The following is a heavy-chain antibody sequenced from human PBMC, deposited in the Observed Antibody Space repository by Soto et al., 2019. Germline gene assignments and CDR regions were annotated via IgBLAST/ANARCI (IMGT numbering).Heavy chain of an antibody. CDR2: INPATGAA. D-gene: IGHD3-3*01. J-gene: IGHJ3*02. CDR3: ARGGGVGVAGSAAFDM. CDR1: GYPVTAYY. Sequence: QLHLVQSGAVVKKPGASVTVSCSASGYPVTAYYMHWVRQAPGRGLEWMGGINPATGAAKYTQTFTGRVTMTRDPSTSTVFMELSGLTSEDTAVFYCARGGGVGVAGSAAFDMWGQGTLVTVSS. V-gene: IGHV1-2*02.